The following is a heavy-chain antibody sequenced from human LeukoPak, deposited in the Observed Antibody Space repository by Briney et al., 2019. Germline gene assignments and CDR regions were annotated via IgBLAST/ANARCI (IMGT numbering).Heavy chain of an antibody. CDR2: IYYSGST. J-gene: IGHJ6*03. D-gene: IGHD3-10*01. CDR3: ASDLSGRPYYYYYMDV. CDR1: GGSISSYY. V-gene: IGHV4-59*01. Sequence: PSETLSLTCTVSGGSISSYYWSWIRQPPGKGLEWIGYIYYSGSTNYNPSLKSRGTISVDTSKNQFSLKLSSVTAADTAVYYCASDLSGRPYYYYYMDVWGKGTTVTVSS.